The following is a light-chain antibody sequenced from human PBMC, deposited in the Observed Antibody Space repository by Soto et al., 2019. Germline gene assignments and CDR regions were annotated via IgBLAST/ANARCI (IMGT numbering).Light chain of an antibody. J-gene: IGLJ1*01. CDR3: CSYTSISTFV. V-gene: IGLV2-14*01. CDR2: EVS. CDR1: SSDVGANNY. Sequence: QSALTQPASVSASPGQSVTISCTGTSSDVGANNYVSWYQRHPGKAPNLMIYEVSNRPSGVSTRFSGSQSGNTASLTISGLQAEDEADYFCCSYTSISTFVFGTGTKVTVL.